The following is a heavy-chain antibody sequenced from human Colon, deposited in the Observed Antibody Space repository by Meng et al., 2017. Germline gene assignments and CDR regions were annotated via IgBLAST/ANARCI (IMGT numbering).Heavy chain of an antibody. CDR2: IYYSGST. CDR1: GGSISSGDYY. J-gene: IGHJ5*02. D-gene: IGHD4-17*01. V-gene: IGHV4-30-4*01. Sequence: VALQESGPGLGQPSQTLSLTCTVSGGSISSGDYYWSWIRQPPGKGLEWIGYIYYSGSTYSNASLKSRVTISIDRSKNQFSLKLSSVTAADTAVYYCARDRKHYGERGWFNPWGQGTLVTVSS. CDR3: ARDRKHYGERGWFNP.